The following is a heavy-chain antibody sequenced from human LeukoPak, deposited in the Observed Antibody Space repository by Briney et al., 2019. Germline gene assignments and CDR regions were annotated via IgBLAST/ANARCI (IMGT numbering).Heavy chain of an antibody. CDR3: GRTALPDYGDYLASTFDP. Sequence: GGSLRLSCAASGFTFSDYTMNWVRQAPGKGLEWVACITTRSSYMYYADSVKGRFTISRDNAKNSLYLQMNSLRAEDTAVYYCGRTALPDYGDYLASTFDPWGQGTLVTVSS. V-gene: IGHV3-21*01. J-gene: IGHJ5*02. CDR2: ITTRSSYM. CDR1: GFTFSDYT. D-gene: IGHD4-17*01.